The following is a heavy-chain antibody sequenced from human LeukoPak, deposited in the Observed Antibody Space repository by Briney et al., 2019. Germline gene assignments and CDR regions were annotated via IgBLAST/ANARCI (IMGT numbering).Heavy chain of an antibody. CDR3: ARDGGNSGYDWDYFDY. Sequence: ASVKVSCKASGYTFTGYYMHWVRQAPGQGLEWMGIINPSGGSTSYAQKFQGRVTMTRDTSTSTVCMELSSLRSEDTAVYYCARDGGNSGYDWDYFDYWGQGTLVTVSS. V-gene: IGHV1-46*01. CDR1: GYTFTGYY. CDR2: INPSGGST. J-gene: IGHJ4*02. D-gene: IGHD5-12*01.